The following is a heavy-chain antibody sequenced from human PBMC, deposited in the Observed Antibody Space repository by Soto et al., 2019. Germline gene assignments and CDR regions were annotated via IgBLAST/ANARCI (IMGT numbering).Heavy chain of an antibody. CDR3: ARDPPDFHSAFDF. D-gene: IGHD4-4*01. V-gene: IGHV6-1*01. Sequence: PSQTLSLTCAISGSSVSSNIAAWNCIRQSPSRGLEWLGRTYYRSKWYNDYAASVKSRITINSDASKNQFSLQLNSVTPEDTAVYYCARDPPDFHSAFDFWGQGTMVTVSS. CDR1: GSSVSSNIAA. J-gene: IGHJ4*02. CDR2: TYYRSKWYN.